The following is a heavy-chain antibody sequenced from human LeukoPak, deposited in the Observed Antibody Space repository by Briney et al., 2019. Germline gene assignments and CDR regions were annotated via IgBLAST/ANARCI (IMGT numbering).Heavy chain of an antibody. D-gene: IGHD2-2*01. CDR1: GYTFTSYY. CDR2: IIPILGIA. J-gene: IGHJ5*02. CDR3: ASAPSTSWDLNWFDP. V-gene: IGHV1-69*02. Sequence: ASVKVSCKASGYTFTSYYMHWVRQAPGQGLEWMGRIIPILGIANYAQKFQGRVTITADKSTSTAYMELSSLRSEDTAVYYCASAPSTSWDLNWFDPWGQGTLVTVSS.